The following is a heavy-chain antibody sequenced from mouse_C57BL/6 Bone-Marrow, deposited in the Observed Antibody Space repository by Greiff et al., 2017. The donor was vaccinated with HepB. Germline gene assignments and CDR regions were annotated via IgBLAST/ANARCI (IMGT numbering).Heavy chain of an antibody. CDR3: ARGDGFPAY. J-gene: IGHJ3*01. CDR1: GYTFTSYG. Sequence: LVESGAELARPGASVKLSCKASGYTFTSYGISWVKQRTGQGLEWIGEIYPRSGNTYYNEKFKGKATLTADKSSSTAYMELRSLTSEDSAVYFCARGDGFPAYWGQGTLVTVSA. CDR2: IYPRSGNT. V-gene: IGHV1-81*01. D-gene: IGHD2-3*01.